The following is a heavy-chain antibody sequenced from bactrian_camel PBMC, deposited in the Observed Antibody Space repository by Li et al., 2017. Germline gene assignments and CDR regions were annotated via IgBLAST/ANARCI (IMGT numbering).Heavy chain of an antibody. V-gene: IGHV3S55*01. D-gene: IGHD4*01. CDR2: IDNVGIT. CDR3: AGVEIDRLCRWTEFSY. J-gene: IGHJ4*01. Sequence: VQLVESGGGSVQVGGSLRLSCVASGDTIGRYCMGWFRQIPDKEREAVAGIDNVGITTYADSVKGRFTVSQDNDKNTIHLQMNRLNPDDTAMYYCAGVEIDRLCRWTEFSYWGQGTQVTVS. CDR1: GDTIGRYC.